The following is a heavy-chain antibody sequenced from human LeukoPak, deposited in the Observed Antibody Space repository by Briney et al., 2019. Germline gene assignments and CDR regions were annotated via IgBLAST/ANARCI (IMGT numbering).Heavy chain of an antibody. CDR1: GFTFSSYA. D-gene: IGHD2-2*02. CDR3: AKGPIVVVPAAIWD. Sequence: GGSLRLSCAASGFTFSSYAMSWVRQAPGKGLEWVSAISGSGGSTYYADSVKGRFTISRDNSKSTLYLQMNSLRAEDTAVYYCAKGPIVVVPAAIWDWGQGTLVTVSS. J-gene: IGHJ4*02. V-gene: IGHV3-23*01. CDR2: ISGSGGST.